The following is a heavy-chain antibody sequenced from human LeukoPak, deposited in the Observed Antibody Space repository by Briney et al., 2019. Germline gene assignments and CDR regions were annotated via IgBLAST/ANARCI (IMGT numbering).Heavy chain of an antibody. Sequence: GGSLRLSCAASGFTFSDHYMDGVRQAPGKGLEWVGHIRNKAKSYTTEYAASVKGRFTISRDDSKNSLYLQMNSLKTEDTAVYYCARVRGTYKNFDYWGQGTLVTVSS. D-gene: IGHD5-24*01. CDR1: GFTFSDHY. CDR3: ARVRGTYKNFDY. V-gene: IGHV3-72*01. CDR2: IRNKAKSYTT. J-gene: IGHJ4*02.